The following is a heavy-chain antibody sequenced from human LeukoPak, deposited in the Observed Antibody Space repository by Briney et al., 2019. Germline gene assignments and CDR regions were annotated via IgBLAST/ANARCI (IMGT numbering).Heavy chain of an antibody. CDR2: ISSSSSTI. J-gene: IGHJ6*02. CDR1: GFTFSSYS. Sequence: GGSLRLSCAASGFTFSSYSMNWVRQAPGKGLEWVSYISSSSSTIYYADSVKGRFTISRDNAKNSLYLQMNSLRAEDTAVYYCARDKVPAAIIRYYGMDVWGQGTTVTVSS. V-gene: IGHV3-48*01. D-gene: IGHD2-2*01. CDR3: ARDKVPAAIIRYYGMDV.